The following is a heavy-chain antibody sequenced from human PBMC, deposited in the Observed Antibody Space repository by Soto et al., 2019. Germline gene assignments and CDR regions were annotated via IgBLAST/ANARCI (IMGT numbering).Heavy chain of an antibody. CDR1: GGSISSGGYY. D-gene: IGHD6-6*01. V-gene: IGHV4-31*02. CDR2: IYYGGST. Sequence: SETLSLTCTVSGGSISSGGYYWSWIRQHPGKGLEWIGYIYYGGSTYYNPSLKSRVTISVDTSKNQFSLKLSSVTAADTAVYYCARIYSSSSDTFDYWGQGTLVTVSS. J-gene: IGHJ4*02. CDR3: ARIYSSSSDTFDY.